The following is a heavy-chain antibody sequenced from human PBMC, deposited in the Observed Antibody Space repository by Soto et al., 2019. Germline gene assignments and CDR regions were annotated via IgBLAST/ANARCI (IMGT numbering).Heavy chain of an antibody. CDR2: ISSSGINI. V-gene: IGHV3-48*03. CDR1: GFSFIIYE. CDR3: ARDHPNRNYGTCFDY. J-gene: IGHJ4*02. D-gene: IGHD1-7*01. Sequence: GGSLRLSCAASGFSFIIYEMNWVRQAPGKGLEWVSYISSSGINIHYADSVKGRFTISRDNAKNSLYLQMNNLRAEDTAVYYCARDHPNRNYGTCFDYWGQGTLVTVSS.